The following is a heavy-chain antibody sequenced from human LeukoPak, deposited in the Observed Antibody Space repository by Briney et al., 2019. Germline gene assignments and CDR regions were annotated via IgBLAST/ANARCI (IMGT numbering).Heavy chain of an antibody. CDR3: AKVVQYTASTGTGLDY. Sequence: GGSLRLSCAASGFTFFNYGMHWVRQAPGKGLDWVAVIWNDGSYKYYADPVKGRFTISRDNPKNTLYLQMNSLRAEDTAIYYCAKVVQYTASTGTGLDYWGQGALVTVSS. J-gene: IGHJ4*02. D-gene: IGHD6-13*01. CDR1: GFTFFNYG. CDR2: IWNDGSYK. V-gene: IGHV3-33*06.